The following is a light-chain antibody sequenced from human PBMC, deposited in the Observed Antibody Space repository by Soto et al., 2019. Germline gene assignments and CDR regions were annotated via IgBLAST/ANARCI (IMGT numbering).Light chain of an antibody. J-gene: IGLJ2*01. CDR2: RND. Sequence: QSVLTQPPSASATPGQRVTISCSGSSSNIGTNYVYWYQHLPGTAPKLLIYRNDQRPSGVPDRFSGSMSGTAASLAIGGLRSEDEADYYCAAWDDSLSGVVFGGGTKLTV. CDR3: AAWDDSLSGVV. V-gene: IGLV1-47*01. CDR1: SSNIGTNY.